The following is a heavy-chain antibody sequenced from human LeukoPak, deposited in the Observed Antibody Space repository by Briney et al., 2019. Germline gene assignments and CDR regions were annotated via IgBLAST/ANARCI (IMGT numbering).Heavy chain of an antibody. CDR2: VHYSGST. V-gene: IGHV4-59*01. CDR3: ARTHGGTYTEGYFFDY. J-gene: IGHJ4*02. D-gene: IGHD1-26*01. Sequence: SETVSLTCSVSGGSISTYYWSWIRQPPGKGLEWIGYVHYSGSTNSNPSLKSRVTISVDTSKNQFSLKLRSVTAADTAVYYCARTHGGTYTEGYFFDYWGQGTLVTVSS. CDR1: GGSISTYY.